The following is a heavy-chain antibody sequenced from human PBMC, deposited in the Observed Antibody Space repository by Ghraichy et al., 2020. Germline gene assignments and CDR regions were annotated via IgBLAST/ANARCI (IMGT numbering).Heavy chain of an antibody. Sequence: SDTLSLTCTVSGDSISTTTSYWGWIRQPPGKRLEWIGSIYDLGPPYYNPSLKNPVTISVDTSKNQCSLELLSVPATDTAVYYCARRSGYSDCEFDSWVQVILVTVSS. J-gene: IGHJ4*02. D-gene: IGHD5-18*01. CDR1: GDSISTTTSY. CDR3: ARRSGYSDCEFDS. V-gene: IGHV4-39*01. CDR2: IYDLGPP.